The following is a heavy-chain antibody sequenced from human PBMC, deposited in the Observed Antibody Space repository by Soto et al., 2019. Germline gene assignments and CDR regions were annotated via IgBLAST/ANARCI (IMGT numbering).Heavy chain of an antibody. CDR1: GFTVSSNY. J-gene: IGHJ4*02. V-gene: IGHV3-66*01. CDR3: AGLWFGEFASY. CDR2: IYSGGST. D-gene: IGHD3-10*01. Sequence: GGSLRLSCAASGFTVSSNYMSWVRQATGKGLEWVSVIYSGGSTYYADSVKGRFTISRDNSKNTLYLQMNSLRAEDTAVYYCAGLWFGEFASYWGQGTLVTVSS.